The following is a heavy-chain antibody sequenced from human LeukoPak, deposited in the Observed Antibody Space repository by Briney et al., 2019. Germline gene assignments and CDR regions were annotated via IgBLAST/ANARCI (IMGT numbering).Heavy chain of an antibody. D-gene: IGHD3-16*01. CDR1: GLTFNSYA. CDR2: ISKSGDHT. J-gene: IGHJ6*02. CDR3: ATSWGPDTSAFRWGRDGMDV. V-gene: IGHV3-23*01. Sequence: GGSLRLSCAVSGLTFNSYAMSWVRQAPGKGLEWVSAISKSGDHTYYAASAKGRFTIYRDNFKNTQYLQMNSLRAEDTAVYFCATSWGPDTSAFRWGRDGMDVWGQGTTVIVS.